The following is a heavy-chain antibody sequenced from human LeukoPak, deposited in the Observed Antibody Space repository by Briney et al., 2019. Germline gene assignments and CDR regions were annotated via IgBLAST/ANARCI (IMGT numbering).Heavy chain of an antibody. CDR3: TRGGGLNIDY. V-gene: IGHV3-48*01. CDR2: ISSSSSTI. Sequence: GGSLGLSCAASGFTFSSYSMNWVRQAPGRGLEWVSYISSSSSTIYYADSVKGRFTISRDNAKNSLYLQMNSLRAEDTAVYYCTRGGGLNIDYWGQGTLVTVSS. D-gene: IGHD3-16*01. CDR1: GFTFSSYS. J-gene: IGHJ4*02.